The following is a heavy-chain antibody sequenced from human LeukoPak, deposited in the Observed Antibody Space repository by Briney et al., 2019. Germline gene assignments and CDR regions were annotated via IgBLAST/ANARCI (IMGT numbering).Heavy chain of an antibody. CDR3: ARDPSYYTGSGFDI. D-gene: IGHD1-26*01. Sequence: PGGSLRLSCAASGFTFSSYSMNWVRQAPGKGLEWVSSISSSSSYIYYADSVKSRFTISRDNSKNTLYVQMNSLRVEDTAMYYCARDPSYYTGSGFDIWGQGTMVSASS. CDR2: ISSSSSYI. J-gene: IGHJ3*02. CDR1: GFTFSSYS. V-gene: IGHV3-21*01.